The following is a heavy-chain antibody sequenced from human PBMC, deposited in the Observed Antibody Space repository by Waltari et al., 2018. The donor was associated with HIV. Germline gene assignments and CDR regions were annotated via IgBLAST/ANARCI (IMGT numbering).Heavy chain of an antibody. CDR3: ARGGLSSTSKPDFDY. V-gene: IGHV3-74*01. Sequence: EVQLVESGGGLVQPGGSLRLSCAAFGFTISRYWMHWVRQAPGKGLVWVSRINSDGSSTTYADSVKGRFTISRDNAKNTLYLQINSLRAEDTAVYYCARGGLSSTSKPDFDYWGQGTLVTVSS. D-gene: IGHD2-2*01. J-gene: IGHJ4*02. CDR2: INSDGSST. CDR1: GFTISRYW.